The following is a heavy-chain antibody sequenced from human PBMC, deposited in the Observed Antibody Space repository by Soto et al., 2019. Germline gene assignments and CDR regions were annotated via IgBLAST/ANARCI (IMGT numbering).Heavy chain of an antibody. CDR1: GGSISNYY. CDR3: ASVIRGDSEYYFVY. V-gene: IGHV4-59*01. Sequence: SETLSLTCTVSGGSISNYYWRWIRQPPGKGLEWIGYIYYSGSTNYNPALKSRVILSVDTSKNHLSLTLSSVTAADSAIYYCASVIRGDSEYYFVYWCQGALVAISS. CDR2: IYYSGST. J-gene: IGHJ4*02. D-gene: IGHD2-21*02.